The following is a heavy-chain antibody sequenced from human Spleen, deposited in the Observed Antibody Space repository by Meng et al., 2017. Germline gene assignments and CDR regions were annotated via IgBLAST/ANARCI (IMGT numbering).Heavy chain of an antibody. D-gene: IGHD4-11*01. V-gene: IGHV4-34*01. CDR3: ARGPTTMAHDFDY. CDR1: GGYFSGYY. Sequence: QVQPQQWGVGLLNPSETLSLTWAVYGGYFSGYYWSWIRQPPGNVLEWIGEINHSGSTNYNPSLESRATISVDTSQNNLSLKLSSVTAADSAVYYCARGPTTMAHDFDYWGQGTLVTVSS. J-gene: IGHJ4*02. CDR2: INHSGST.